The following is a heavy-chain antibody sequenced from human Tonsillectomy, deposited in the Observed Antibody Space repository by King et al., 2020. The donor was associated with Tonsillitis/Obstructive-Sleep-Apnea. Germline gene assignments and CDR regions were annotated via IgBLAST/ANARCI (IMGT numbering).Heavy chain of an antibody. CDR2: VYYSGRT. D-gene: IGHD3-22*01. J-gene: IGHJ2*01. V-gene: IGHV4-39*01. CDR1: GGSISSSSYY. CDR3: ANYYDMGFDL. Sequence: QLQLQESGPGLVKPSETLSLTCTVSGGSISSSSYYCGWIRQPPGKGLEWIGSVYYSGRTYYNPSLKSRVTISVDTSKNQFSLKLSSVTAADTAVYYCANYYDMGFDLWGRGTLVTVSS.